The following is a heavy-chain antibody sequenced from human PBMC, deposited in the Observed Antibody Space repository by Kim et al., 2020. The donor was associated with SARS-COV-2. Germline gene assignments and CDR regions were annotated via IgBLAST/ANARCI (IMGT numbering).Heavy chain of an antibody. CDR3: ARFLTGFPPRYYYYGMDV. Sequence: SQTLSLTCAISGDSVSSNSAAWNWIRQSPSRGLEWLGRTYYRSKWYNDYAVSVKSRITINPDTSKNQFSLQLNSVTPEDTAVYYCARFLTGFPPRYYYYGMDVWGQGTTVTVSS. V-gene: IGHV6-1*01. CDR2: TYYRSKWYN. J-gene: IGHJ6*02. CDR1: GDSVSSNSAA. D-gene: IGHD3-9*01.